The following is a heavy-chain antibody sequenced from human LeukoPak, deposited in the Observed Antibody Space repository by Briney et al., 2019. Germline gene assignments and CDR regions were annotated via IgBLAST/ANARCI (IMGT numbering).Heavy chain of an antibody. Sequence: GGSLRLSCAASGFTFSSYWMSWVRQAPGKGLEWVANIKQDGSEKYYVDSVKGRFTISRDNAKNSLYLQMNSLRAEDTAVYYCARGFLKKWFWELSYFDYWGQGTLVTVSS. V-gene: IGHV3-7*01. CDR2: IKQDGSEK. CDR1: GFTFSSYW. J-gene: IGHJ4*02. D-gene: IGHD3-10*01. CDR3: ARGFLKKWFWELSYFDY.